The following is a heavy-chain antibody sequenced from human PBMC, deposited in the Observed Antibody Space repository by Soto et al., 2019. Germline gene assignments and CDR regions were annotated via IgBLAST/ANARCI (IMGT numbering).Heavy chain of an antibody. CDR1: GFTFSSYA. CDR3: AKALGINMFRGVLGFDY. J-gene: IGHJ4*02. Sequence: GGSLRLSCAASGFTFSSYAMSWVRQAPGKGLEWVSAISGSGSSTYYADSVEGRFTISIDNSKNTLYLQMNSLRAEVTAVYYCAKALGINMFRGVLGFDYWGQGTLVTVSS. D-gene: IGHD3-10*01. V-gene: IGHV3-23*01. CDR2: ISGSGSST.